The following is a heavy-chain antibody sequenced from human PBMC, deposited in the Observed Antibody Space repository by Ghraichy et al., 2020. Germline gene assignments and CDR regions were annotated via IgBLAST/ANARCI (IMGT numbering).Heavy chain of an antibody. J-gene: IGHJ6*03. D-gene: IGHD2-2*01. Sequence: SVKVSCKASGGTFSSYAISWVRQAPGQGLEWMGGIIPIFGTANYAQKFQGRVTITADESTSTAYMELSSLRSEDTAVYYCARGYCSSTSCKAIYYYYMDVWGKGTTVTVSS. CDR1: GGTFSSYA. CDR2: IIPIFGTA. CDR3: ARGYCSSTSCKAIYYYYMDV. V-gene: IGHV1-69*13.